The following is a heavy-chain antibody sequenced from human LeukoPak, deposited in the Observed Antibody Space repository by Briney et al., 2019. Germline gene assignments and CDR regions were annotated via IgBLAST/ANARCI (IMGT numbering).Heavy chain of an antibody. CDR1: GGSISSSSYY. D-gene: IGHD3-10*01. CDR3: ARGHDVLLWFGELLKALNGMDV. J-gene: IGHJ6*02. Sequence: TSETLSLTCTVSGGSISSSSYYWGWIRQPPGKGLEWIGSIYYSGSTYYNPSLKSRVTISVDTSKNQFSLKLSSVTAADTAVYYCARGHDVLLWFGELLKALNGMDVWGQGTTVTVSS. V-gene: IGHV4-39*01. CDR2: IYYSGST.